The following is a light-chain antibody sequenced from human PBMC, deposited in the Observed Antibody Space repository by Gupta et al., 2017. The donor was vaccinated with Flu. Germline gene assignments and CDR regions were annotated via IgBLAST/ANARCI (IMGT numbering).Light chain of an antibody. Sequence: QSALTQPASVSGSLGQSITIACAGGNSDIGDYNYVSWYQCHPGKAPKLIIYEVKRRPSGVSSRFSGSKSGNTASLTISGLQADDEAEYYCNSFSRSNTLSFGGGTRLTV. CDR2: EVK. CDR1: NSDIGDYNY. J-gene: IGLJ2*01. V-gene: IGLV2-14*01. CDR3: NSFSRSNTLS.